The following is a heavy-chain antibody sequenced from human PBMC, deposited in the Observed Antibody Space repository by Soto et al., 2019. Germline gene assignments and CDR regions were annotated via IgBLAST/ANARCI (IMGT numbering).Heavy chain of an antibody. CDR1: GFTFSSYW. Sequence: GGSLRLSCAASGFTFSSYWMSWVRQAPGKGLEWVANIKQDGSEKYYVDSVKGRFTISRDNAKNSLYLQMNSLRAEDTAVYYCARDVAARPYYYYYGMDVWGQGTTVTVSS. CDR3: ARDVAARPYYYYYGMDV. V-gene: IGHV3-7*01. J-gene: IGHJ6*02. D-gene: IGHD6-6*01. CDR2: IKQDGSEK.